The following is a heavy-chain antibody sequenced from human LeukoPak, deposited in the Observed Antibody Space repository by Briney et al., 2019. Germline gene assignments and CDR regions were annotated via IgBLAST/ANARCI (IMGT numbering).Heavy chain of an antibody. CDR3: ARARGYSYGFGYYYYMDV. Sequence: GASVKVSCKASGGTFSSYAISWVRQAPGQGLEWMGGIIPIFGTANYAQKFQGRVTITADESTSTAYMELSSLRSEDTAVYYCARARGYSYGFGYYYYMDVWGKGTTVTVSS. CDR2: IIPIFGTA. J-gene: IGHJ6*03. D-gene: IGHD5-18*01. CDR1: GGTFSSYA. V-gene: IGHV1-69*01.